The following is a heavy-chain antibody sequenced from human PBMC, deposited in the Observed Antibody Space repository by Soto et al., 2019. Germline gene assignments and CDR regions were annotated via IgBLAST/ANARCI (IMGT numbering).Heavy chain of an antibody. CDR1: GYTFTSYY. CDR2: INPSGGST. Sequence: QVQLVQSGAEVKKPGASVKVSCKASGYTFTSYYMHWVRQAPGQGLEWMGIINPSGGSTSYAQKFQGRVTMTRDTSTSTVYMELSSLRSEDTAVYYCARSVVWSGYYRSVKGAFDIWGQGTMVTVSS. J-gene: IGHJ3*02. CDR3: ARSVVWSGYYRSVKGAFDI. D-gene: IGHD3-3*01. V-gene: IGHV1-46*03.